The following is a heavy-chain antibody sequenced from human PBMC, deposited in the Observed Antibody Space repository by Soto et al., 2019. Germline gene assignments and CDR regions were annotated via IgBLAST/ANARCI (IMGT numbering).Heavy chain of an antibody. CDR2: ISAYNGNT. V-gene: IGHV1-18*01. CDR3: ARGSHLPAAPYYYYYGMDV. Sequence: ASVKVSCKASGYTFTSYGISWVRQAPGQGLEWMGWISAYNGNTNYAQKLQGRVTMTTDTSTSKAYMELRSLRSDDTAVYYCARGSHLPAAPYYYYYGMDVWGQGTRVTVSS. D-gene: IGHD2-2*01. J-gene: IGHJ6*02. CDR1: GYTFTSYG.